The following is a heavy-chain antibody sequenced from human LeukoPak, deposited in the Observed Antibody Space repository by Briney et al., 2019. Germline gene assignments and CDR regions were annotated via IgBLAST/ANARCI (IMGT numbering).Heavy chain of an antibody. CDR1: GGSISSYY. V-gene: IGHV4-59*08. CDR2: IYYSGST. CDR3: ARLSVYGDYVSWFDP. Sequence: SETLSLTCTVSGGSISSYYWSWIRPPPGKGLEWIGYIYYSGSTNYNPSLKSRVTISVDTSKNQFSLKLSSVTAADTAVYYCARLSVYGDYVSWFDPWGQGTLVTVSS. D-gene: IGHD4-17*01. J-gene: IGHJ5*02.